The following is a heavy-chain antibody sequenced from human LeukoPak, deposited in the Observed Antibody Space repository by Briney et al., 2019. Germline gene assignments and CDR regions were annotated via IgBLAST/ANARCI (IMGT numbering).Heavy chain of an antibody. Sequence: SETLSLTCTVSGGSISSISNYWGWIRQPPGKGLEYIGSVSYSGSTYYNPSLKSRVTMSADTSKNQFSLKLSSVTAADTAVYYCARVNRAVAAALDYWGQGTLVTVSS. CDR3: ARVNRAVAAALDY. D-gene: IGHD6-13*01. CDR2: VSYSGST. CDR1: GGSISSISNY. V-gene: IGHV4-39*07. J-gene: IGHJ4*02.